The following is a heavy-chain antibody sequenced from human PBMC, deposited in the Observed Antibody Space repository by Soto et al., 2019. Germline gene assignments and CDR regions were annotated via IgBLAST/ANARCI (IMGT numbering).Heavy chain of an antibody. CDR2: ISGSGGST. Sequence: EVQLLESGGGLVQPGGSLRLSCAASGFTLSSYAMSWVRQAPGKGLEWVSAISGSGGSTYYADSVKGRFTISRDNSKNTLYLQMNSLRAEDTAVYYCAKDLGYCSGGSCHYDAFDIWGQGTMVTVSS. CDR1: GFTLSSYA. D-gene: IGHD2-15*01. V-gene: IGHV3-23*01. J-gene: IGHJ3*02. CDR3: AKDLGYCSGGSCHYDAFDI.